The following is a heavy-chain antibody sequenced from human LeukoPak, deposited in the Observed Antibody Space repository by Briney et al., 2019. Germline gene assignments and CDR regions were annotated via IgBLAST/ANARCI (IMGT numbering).Heavy chain of an antibody. CDR1: GFPFSGDH. CDR2: IYFTGDII. CDR3: ARDDMLERPSFDI. J-gene: IGHJ3*02. V-gene: IGHV3-11*01. D-gene: IGHD1-1*01. Sequence: PGGSLRFSCAASGFPFSGDHMSCIRQAPGKGLEWISDIYFTGDIIYYADSVKGRFTISRDNAKNSLYLQMNSLKAEDTAVYYCARDDMLERPSFDIWGQGTVVTVSS.